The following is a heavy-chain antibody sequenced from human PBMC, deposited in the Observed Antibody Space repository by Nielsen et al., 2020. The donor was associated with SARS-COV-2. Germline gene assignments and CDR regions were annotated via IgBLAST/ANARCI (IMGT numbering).Heavy chain of an antibody. V-gene: IGHV1-24*01. CDR3: ARRLYSGNYYYFDY. CDR2: FDPEDGET. Sequence: ASVKVSCKVSGFTLTELSMHWVRQAPGKGFEWMGGFDPEDGETIYAQKFQGRVTMIEDTSTDTAYMELSSLRSEDTAVYYCARRLYSGNYYYFDYWGQGTLVTVSS. D-gene: IGHD1-26*01. J-gene: IGHJ4*02. CDR1: GFTLTELS.